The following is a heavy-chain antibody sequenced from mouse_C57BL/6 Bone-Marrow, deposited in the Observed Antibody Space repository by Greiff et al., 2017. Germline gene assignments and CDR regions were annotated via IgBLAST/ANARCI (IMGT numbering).Heavy chain of an antibody. D-gene: IGHD1-1*01. CDR3: ARSDYYGSSYPYYFDY. CDR1: GYAFTNYL. CDR2: INPGSGGT. V-gene: IGHV1-54*01. J-gene: IGHJ2*01. Sequence: QVQLQQSGAELVRPGTSVKVSCKASGYAFTNYLIEWVKQRPGQGLEWIGVINPGSGGTNYNEKFKGKATLTADKSSSTAYMQLSSLTSEDSAVYFCARSDYYGSSYPYYFDYWGQSTTLTVSS.